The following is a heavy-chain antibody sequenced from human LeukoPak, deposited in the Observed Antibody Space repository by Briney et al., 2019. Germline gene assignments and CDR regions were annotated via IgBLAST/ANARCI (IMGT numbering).Heavy chain of an antibody. CDR2: ISYDGSNK. D-gene: IGHD3-22*01. CDR3: ARGKTYYYDSSGYYSAFDI. J-gene: IGHJ3*02. V-gene: IGHV3-30*03. CDR1: GFTFSSYW. Sequence: GGSLRLSCAASGFTFSSYWMSWVRQAPGKGLEWVAVISYDGSNKYYADSVKGRFTISRDNSRNTLYLQMNSLRAEDTAVYYCARGKTYYYDSSGYYSAFDIWGQGTMVTVSS.